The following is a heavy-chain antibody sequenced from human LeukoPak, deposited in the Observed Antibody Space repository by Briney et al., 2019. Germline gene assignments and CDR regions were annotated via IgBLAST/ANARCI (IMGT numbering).Heavy chain of an antibody. CDR3: ARELPPVVNYRFDH. CDR2: IWYDGSNK. Sequence: GRSLRLSCAASGFTFSNYGMHWVGQAPGKGREGVEVIWYDGSNKYCADSVKGRFTISRDNSKNTLYLQINSLRAEDTAMYYCARELPPVVNYRFDHWGQGTLVTVSS. J-gene: IGHJ5*02. D-gene: IGHD1-7*01. V-gene: IGHV3-33*01. CDR1: GFTFSNYG.